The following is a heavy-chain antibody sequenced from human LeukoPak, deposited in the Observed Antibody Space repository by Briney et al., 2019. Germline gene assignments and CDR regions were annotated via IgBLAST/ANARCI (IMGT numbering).Heavy chain of an antibody. CDR2: IYPGDSDT. Sequence: GESLKISCKGSGYSFTSYWIGWVRQMPGKGLEWMGIIYPGDSDTRYSPSLQGQVTISAGKSISTAYLQWSSLKASDTAMYYCARQSIAVAGTLDYWGQGTLVTVSS. V-gene: IGHV5-51*01. CDR3: ARQSIAVAGTLDY. J-gene: IGHJ4*02. D-gene: IGHD6-19*01. CDR1: GYSFTSYW.